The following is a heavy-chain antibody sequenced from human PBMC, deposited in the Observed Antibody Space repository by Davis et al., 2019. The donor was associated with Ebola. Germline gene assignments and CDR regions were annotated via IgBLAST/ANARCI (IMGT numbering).Heavy chain of an antibody. D-gene: IGHD6-19*01. CDR1: GYTFTSYY. CDR3: ARDPRSGWSLYYYYGMDV. Sequence: ASVKVSCKASGYTFTSYYMHWVRQAPGQGLEWMGIINPSGGSTSYAQKFQGRVTMTRDTSTSTVYMELSSLRSEDTAVYYCARDPRSGWSLYYYYGMDVWGQGTTVTVSS. CDR2: INPSGGST. V-gene: IGHV1-46*01. J-gene: IGHJ6*02.